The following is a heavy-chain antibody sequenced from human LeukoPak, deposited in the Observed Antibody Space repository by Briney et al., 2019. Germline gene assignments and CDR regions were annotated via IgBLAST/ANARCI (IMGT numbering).Heavy chain of an antibody. J-gene: IGHJ2*01. Sequence: SETLSLTCTVSGYSISSYYWNWIRQPPGKGLEWIGYIYYSGSHNYNPSLKGRVTISIDTPKNQFSLKLNWVTAAGTAVYYCAKAMSSAWNFDLWGRGTLVTVSS. CDR3: AKAMSSAWNFDL. V-gene: IGHV4-59*01. D-gene: IGHD3-10*01. CDR2: IYYSGSH. CDR1: GYSISSYY.